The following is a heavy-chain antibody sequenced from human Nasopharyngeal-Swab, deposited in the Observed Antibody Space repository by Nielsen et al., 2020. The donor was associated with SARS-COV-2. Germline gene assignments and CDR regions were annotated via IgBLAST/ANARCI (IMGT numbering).Heavy chain of an antibody. V-gene: IGHV1-2*02. J-gene: IGHJ4*02. CDR1: LYTLTGNY. Sequence: SVKVSCNASLYTLTGNYMHWVRQAPPQPLEWMGCIIPNSGCSSYAQKFQGRVSMTRHTSINTAYMELSRLRSDDTAVYYCATVKSVAVPGAIGTYYFDSWGQGSLITVSS. CDR2: IIPNSGCS. CDR3: ATVKSVAVPGAIGTYYFDS. D-gene: IGHD2-2*01.